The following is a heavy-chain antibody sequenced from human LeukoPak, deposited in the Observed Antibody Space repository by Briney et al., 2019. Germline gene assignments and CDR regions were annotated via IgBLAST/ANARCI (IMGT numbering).Heavy chain of an antibody. J-gene: IGHJ6*03. D-gene: IGHD3-9*01. CDR2: IYYSGST. V-gene: IGHV4-61*05. Sequence: PSETLSLTCSVSGGSISISSYYWGWIRQPPGKGLEWIGYIYYSGSTSYNPSLKSRVTISVDTSKNQFSLKLSSVTAADTAVYYCARQPYYDILTGYYNYYYYMDVWGKGTTVTISS. CDR1: GGSISISSYY. CDR3: ARQPYYDILTGYYNYYYYMDV.